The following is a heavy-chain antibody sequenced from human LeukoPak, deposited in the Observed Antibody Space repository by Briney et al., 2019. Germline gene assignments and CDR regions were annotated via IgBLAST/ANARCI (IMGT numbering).Heavy chain of an antibody. CDR1: GGTFSGYA. CDR3: ARDSDYDFWSGYYGWFDP. D-gene: IGHD3-3*01. Sequence: SVKVSCKASGGTFSGYAISWVRQAPGQGLEWMGRIIPILGIANYAQKFQGRVTITADKSTSTAYMELSSLRSEDTAVYYCARDSDYDFWSGYYGWFDPWGQGTLVTVSS. V-gene: IGHV1-69*04. CDR2: IIPILGIA. J-gene: IGHJ5*02.